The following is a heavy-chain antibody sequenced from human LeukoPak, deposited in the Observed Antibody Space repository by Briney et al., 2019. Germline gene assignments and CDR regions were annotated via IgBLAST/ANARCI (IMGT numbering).Heavy chain of an antibody. D-gene: IGHD5-24*01. Sequence: GSLRLSCAASGFTFSSYWMHWVRQAPGKGLEWIGSIYYSGSTYYNPSLKSRVTISVDTSKNQFTLKLSSVTAADTAVYYRARDGYNSGYWGQGTLVTVSS. J-gene: IGHJ4*02. CDR1: GFTFSSYW. CDR3: ARDGYNSGY. CDR2: IYYSGST. V-gene: IGHV4-39*02.